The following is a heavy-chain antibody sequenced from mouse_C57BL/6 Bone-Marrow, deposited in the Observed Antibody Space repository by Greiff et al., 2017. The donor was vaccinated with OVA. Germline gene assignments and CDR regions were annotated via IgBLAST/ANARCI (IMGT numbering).Heavy chain of an antibody. CDR1: GFTFSSYA. CDR3: TRGTSYFDY. J-gene: IGHJ2*01. CDR2: ISSGGDYI. Sequence: EVMLVESGEGLVKPGGSLKLSCAASGFTFSSYAMYWVRQTPEQRLEWVAYISSGGDYIYYADTVKGRFTITRDNAGNTLYLQMSSLKSEDTAMYYCTRGTSYFDYWGQGTTLTVSS. V-gene: IGHV5S21*01.